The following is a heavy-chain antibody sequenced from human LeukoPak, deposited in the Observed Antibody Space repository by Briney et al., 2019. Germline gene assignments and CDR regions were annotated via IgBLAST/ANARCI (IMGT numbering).Heavy chain of an antibody. D-gene: IGHD3-10*01. V-gene: IGHV1-2*02. J-gene: IGHJ4*02. CDR1: GYTVTGYY. CDR2: INPNSGGT. Sequence: ASVKVSCKASGYTVTGYYMHWVRQAPGQGLEWMGWINPNSGGTNYSQKFQGRVTMTRDTSISTAYMELSRLRSDDTAVYYCARRKEELPSDYWGQGTLVTVSS. CDR3: ARRKEELPSDY.